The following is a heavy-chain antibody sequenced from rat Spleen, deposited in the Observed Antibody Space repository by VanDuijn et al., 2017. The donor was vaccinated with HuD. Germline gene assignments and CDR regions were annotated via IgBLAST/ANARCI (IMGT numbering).Heavy chain of an antibody. D-gene: IGHD1-6*01. CDR1: GFSLTSYH. J-gene: IGHJ4*01. CDR3: ARSVMYTTDYYYVRVMDA. Sequence: QVQLKESGPGLVQASQTLSLTCTVSGFSLTSYHVHWVRQPPGKGREWMGVVWGDGDTSYNSGLKSRLTITRDTSKSQVFLKMDSLQTEDTATYYCARSVMYTTDYYYVRVMDAWGQGTSVTVSS. CDR2: VWGDGDT. V-gene: IGHV2-32*01.